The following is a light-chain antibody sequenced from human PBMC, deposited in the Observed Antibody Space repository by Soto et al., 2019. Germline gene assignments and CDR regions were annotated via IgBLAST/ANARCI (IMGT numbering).Light chain of an antibody. Sequence: DIPMTQSPSTLSASVRDRVTITCRASQTISSWLAWYQQKPGKAPKLLIYKASTLKSGVPSRFSGSGSGTEFTLTISSLQPEDFATYYCQQSYSTLWTFGQGTKVDI. CDR2: KAS. CDR3: QQSYSTLWT. J-gene: IGKJ1*01. CDR1: QTISSW. V-gene: IGKV1-5*03.